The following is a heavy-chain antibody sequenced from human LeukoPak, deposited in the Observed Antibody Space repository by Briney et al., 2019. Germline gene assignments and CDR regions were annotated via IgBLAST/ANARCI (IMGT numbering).Heavy chain of an antibody. CDR2: VKQDGSEK. D-gene: IGHD3-10*01. V-gene: IGHV3-7*01. CDR3: VRDAWFGESRA. J-gene: IGHJ4*02. CDR1: GFTVSNSY. Sequence: PGGSLRLSCAASGFTVSNSYMSWVRQAPGKGLEWVANVKQDGSEKYYVDSVKGRFTISRDNAKNSVYLQMNSLRAEDTAVYYCVRDAWFGESRAGGQGTLVTVSS.